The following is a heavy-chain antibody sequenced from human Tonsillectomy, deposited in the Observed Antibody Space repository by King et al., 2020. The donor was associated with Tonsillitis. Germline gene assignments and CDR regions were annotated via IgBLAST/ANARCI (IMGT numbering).Heavy chain of an antibody. V-gene: IGHV4-39*01. CDR3: ARQGHWLVREWSV. J-gene: IGHJ6*04. CDR2: IDYSGTT. Sequence: QLQESGPGLVKASETLSLTCTVSGGSISSGDYYWGWIRQPPGRGLEWIGNIDYSGTTYYNPSLRSRVTISVDTSGNFFSLKLNSVTAADTAVYHCARQGHWLVREWSVWGRGTTVTVSS. CDR1: GGSISSGDYY. D-gene: IGHD6-19*01.